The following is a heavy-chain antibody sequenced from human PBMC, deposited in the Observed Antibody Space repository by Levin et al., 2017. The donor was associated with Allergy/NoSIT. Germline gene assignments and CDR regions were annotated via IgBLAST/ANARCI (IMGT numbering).Heavy chain of an antibody. CDR3: TTAHNWVRGVLMRRPY. V-gene: IGHV3-15*01. D-gene: IGHD3-10*01. CDR1: GFTFSSAW. J-gene: IGHJ4*02. Sequence: PSETLSLTCAVSGFTFSSAWMSWVRQAPGKGLEWVGHIQSKNDGGTTDYAAPVTGRFSISRDDSKNTLYLQMNSLKTEDTAVYYCTTAHNWVRGVLMRRPYWGQGTLVTVSS. CDR2: IQSKNDGGTT.